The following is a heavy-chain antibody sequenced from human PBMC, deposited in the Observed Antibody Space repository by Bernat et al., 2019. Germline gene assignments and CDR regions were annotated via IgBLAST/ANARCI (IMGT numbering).Heavy chain of an antibody. CDR3: ARGFSGDCFDY. V-gene: IGHV4-31*03. J-gene: IGHJ4*02. CDR2: IYYSGST. Sequence: QLQLQESGPGLVKPSETLSLTCTVSGGSISSGGYYWSWIRQHPGKGLEWIGYIYYSGSTYYNPSLKSRVTISVDTSKNQFSLKLSSVTAADTAVYYCARGFSGDCFDYWGQGTLVTVSS. CDR1: GGSISSGGYY. D-gene: IGHD3-3*02.